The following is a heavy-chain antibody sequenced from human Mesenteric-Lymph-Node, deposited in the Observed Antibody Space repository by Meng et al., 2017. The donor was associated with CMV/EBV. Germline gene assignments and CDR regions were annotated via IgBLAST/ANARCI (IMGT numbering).Heavy chain of an antibody. V-gene: IGHV4-39*01. J-gene: IGHJ5*02. CDR2: VCFGGNT. CDR3: ARRSALLPNWFDP. Sequence: VSGDSVCSSYDYWGWIRQPPGKGLEWLGNVCFGGNTYYNPSLKSRVTVSIEPSKNQVSLKVTSVTAADTAVYYCARRSALLPNWFDPWGQGALVTVSS. CDR1: GDSVCSSYDY. D-gene: IGHD2-15*01.